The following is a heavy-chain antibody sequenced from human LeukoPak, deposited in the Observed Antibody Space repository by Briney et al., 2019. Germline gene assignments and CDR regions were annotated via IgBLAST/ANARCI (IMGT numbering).Heavy chain of an antibody. V-gene: IGHV1-2*02. CDR2: INPNSGGT. J-gene: IGHJ3*02. Sequence: ASVTVSCKASGYTFTRYYMHWVRQAPGQGLEGMGWINPNSGGTNYEQKFQGRDTMTRDTSISTAYMELSRLRSDDTAVYYCARGGLWGLPYDAFDIWGQGTMVTASS. CDR1: GYTFTRYY. D-gene: IGHD1-26*01. CDR3: ARGGLWGLPYDAFDI.